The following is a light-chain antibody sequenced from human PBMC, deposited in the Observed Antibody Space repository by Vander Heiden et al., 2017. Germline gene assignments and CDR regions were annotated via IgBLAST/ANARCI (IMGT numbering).Light chain of an antibody. Sequence: SYELTQPLSVSVALGQTARITCGGNNIGSKNVHWYQQKPGQAPVLVIYRDIIRPSGIPERFSGSNSGNTATLTISRAQAGDEADYYRQVWDSSALFGGGTKLTVL. V-gene: IGLV3-9*01. CDR3: QVWDSSAL. CDR2: RDI. J-gene: IGLJ2*01. CDR1: NIGSKN.